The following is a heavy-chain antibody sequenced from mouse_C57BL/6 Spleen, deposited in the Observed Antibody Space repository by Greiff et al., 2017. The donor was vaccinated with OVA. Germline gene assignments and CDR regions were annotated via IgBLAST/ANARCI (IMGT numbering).Heavy chain of an antibody. V-gene: IGHV1-22*01. CDR3: ARQEIYYDYGRAMDY. Sequence: EVQLQQSGPELVKPGASVKMSYKASGYTFTDYNMHWVKQSHGKSLEWIGYINPNNGGTSYNQKFKGKATLTVNKSSSTAYMELRSLTSEDSAVYYCARQEIYYDYGRAMDYWGQGTSVTVSS. D-gene: IGHD2-4*01. J-gene: IGHJ4*01. CDR1: GYTFTDYN. CDR2: INPNNGGT.